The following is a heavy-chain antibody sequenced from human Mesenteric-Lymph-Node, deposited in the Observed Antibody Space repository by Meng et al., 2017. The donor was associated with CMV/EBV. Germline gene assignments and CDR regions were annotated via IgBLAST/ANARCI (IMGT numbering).Heavy chain of an antibody. CDR3: AKHLYDILTGYYHYGMNV. CDR2: ITGSGRDT. J-gene: IGHJ6*02. CDR1: GFTFSSYD. Sequence: GESLKISCAACGFTFSSYDMHWVRQATGKGLEWVSSITGSGRDTYYADSVKGRFTISRDNSKNTLYLQMNSLRVEDTAVYYCAKHLYDILTGYYHYGMNVWGQGTTVTVSS. D-gene: IGHD3-9*01. V-gene: IGHV3-23*01.